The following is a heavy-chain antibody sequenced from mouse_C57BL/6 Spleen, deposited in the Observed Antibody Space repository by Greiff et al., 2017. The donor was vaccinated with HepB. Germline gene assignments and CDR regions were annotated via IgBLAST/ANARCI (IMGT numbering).Heavy chain of an antibody. CDR1: GYTFTSYG. V-gene: IGHV1-81*01. Sequence: QVQLQQSGAELARPGASVKLSCKASGYTFTSYGISWVKQRTGQGLEWIGEIYPRSGNTYYNEKFKGKATLTADKSSSTAYMELRSLTSEDSAVYFCARIYDGYYYFDDWGQGTTLTVSS. CDR3: ARIYDGYYYFDD. J-gene: IGHJ2*01. D-gene: IGHD2-3*01. CDR2: IYPRSGNT.